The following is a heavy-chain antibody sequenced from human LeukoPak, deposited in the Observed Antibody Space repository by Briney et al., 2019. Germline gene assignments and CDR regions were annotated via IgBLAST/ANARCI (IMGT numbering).Heavy chain of an antibody. D-gene: IGHD1-26*01. J-gene: IGHJ4*02. V-gene: IGHV3-49*04. CDR3: TRGIGKWDLRGIDY. CDR1: GFTFADYS. CDR2: IRSIAYGGTT. Sequence: GGSLRLSCKASGFTFADYSMNWVRQAPGKGLEWVSFIRSIAYGGTTEHAASVKGRFTISRDDSKSIVYLQMNSLKTEDTAVYFCTRGIGKWDLRGIDYWGQGTLVTVSS.